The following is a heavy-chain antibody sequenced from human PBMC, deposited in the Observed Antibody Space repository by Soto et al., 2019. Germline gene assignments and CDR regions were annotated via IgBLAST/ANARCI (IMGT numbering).Heavy chain of an antibody. Sequence: SETLSLTCTVSGGSISSSSYYWGWIRQPPGKGLEWIGSIYYSGSTYYNPSLKSRVTISVDTSKNQFSLKLSSVTAADTAVYYCARSRYDFRSGYHFDYWGQGTLVTVSS. CDR3: ARSRYDFRSGYHFDY. V-gene: IGHV4-39*01. CDR1: GGSISSSSYY. J-gene: IGHJ4*02. D-gene: IGHD3-3*01. CDR2: IYYSGST.